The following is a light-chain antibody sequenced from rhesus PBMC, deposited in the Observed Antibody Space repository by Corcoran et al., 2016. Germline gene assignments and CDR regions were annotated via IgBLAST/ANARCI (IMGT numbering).Light chain of an antibody. Sequence: IVMTQSPATLALSPGERATLSCRASQSVSNYFAWYHQKPGQAPRLLIYGASSRAPGIPDRFSGTGLGTDFTLTISSREPEDVGVYHCYPHSSGYSFGQGTKVEIK. J-gene: IGKJ2*01. V-gene: IGKV3-10*01. CDR2: GAS. CDR3: YPHSSGYS. CDR1: QSVSNY.